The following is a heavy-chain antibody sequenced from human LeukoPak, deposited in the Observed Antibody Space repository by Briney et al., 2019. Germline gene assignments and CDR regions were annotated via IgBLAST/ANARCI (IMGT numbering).Heavy chain of an antibody. CDR2: ISSSSTYI. D-gene: IGHD6-6*01. CDR3: ARDAYSSSSFDY. Sequence: GGSLRLSCAASGFIFSSHSMNWVCQAPGKGLEWVSFISSSSTYIYYADSVKGRFTISRDNAKNSLNLQMNSLRAEDTAVYYCARDAYSSSSFDYWGQGTLVTVSS. V-gene: IGHV3-21*01. CDR1: GFIFSSHS. J-gene: IGHJ4*02.